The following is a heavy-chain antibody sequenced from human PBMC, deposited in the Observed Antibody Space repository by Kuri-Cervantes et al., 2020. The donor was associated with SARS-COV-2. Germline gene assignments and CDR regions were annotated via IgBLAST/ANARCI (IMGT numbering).Heavy chain of an antibody. Sequence: ASVKVSCKASGYTFTGYYMHWVRQAPGQGLEWMGWINPNSGGTNYAQKFQGWVTMTRDTSISTAYMELRSLRSDDTAVYYCARDNIAAAGQTDYWGQGTLVTVSS. CDR1: GYTFTGYY. V-gene: IGHV1-2*04. D-gene: IGHD6-13*01. J-gene: IGHJ4*02. CDR2: INPNSGGT. CDR3: ARDNIAAAGQTDY.